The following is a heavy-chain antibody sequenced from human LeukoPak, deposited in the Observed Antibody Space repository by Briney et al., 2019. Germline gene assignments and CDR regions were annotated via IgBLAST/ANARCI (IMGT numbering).Heavy chain of an antibody. CDR3: ATRTYYYDSSGYYYFDY. CDR2: FGPEDGET. V-gene: IGHV1-24*01. J-gene: IGHJ4*02. D-gene: IGHD3-22*01. Sequence: GASVKVSCKASGYTFTSYGISWVRQAPGQGLEWMGGFGPEDGETIYAQKFQGRVTMTEDTSTDTAYMELSSLRSEDTAVYYCATRTYYYDSSGYYYFDYWGQGTLVTVSS. CDR1: GYTFTSYG.